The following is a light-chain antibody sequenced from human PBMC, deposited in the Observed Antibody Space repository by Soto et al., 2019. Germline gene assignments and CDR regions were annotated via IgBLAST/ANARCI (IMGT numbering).Light chain of an antibody. J-gene: IGLJ2*01. CDR1: NIGIKS. V-gene: IGLV3-21*04. CDR2: YDT. Sequence: SYELTQPPSVSVAPGKTASIPCGGSNIGIKSVHWYQQKSGQAPVLVIYYDTDRPSGIPERFSGSKSGNTATLTINRVEAGDEADYYCQVWDSSVNHVLFGGGTKLTVL. CDR3: QVWDSSVNHVL.